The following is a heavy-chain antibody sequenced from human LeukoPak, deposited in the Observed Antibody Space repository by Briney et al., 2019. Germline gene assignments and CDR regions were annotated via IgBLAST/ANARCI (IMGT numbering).Heavy chain of an antibody. D-gene: IGHD3-3*01. CDR2: IKQDGSAK. CDR3: AKLSGRAPYDFWSGYPHAAFDI. V-gene: IGHV3-7*03. CDR1: NFNFGTYW. Sequence: GGSLRLSCAAPNFNFGTYWMTWVRQAPGKGLEWVANIKQDGSAKYYADSVKGRFTISRDNSKNTLYLQMNSLRAEDTAVYYCAKLSGRAPYDFWSGYPHAAFDIWGQGTMVTVSS. J-gene: IGHJ3*02.